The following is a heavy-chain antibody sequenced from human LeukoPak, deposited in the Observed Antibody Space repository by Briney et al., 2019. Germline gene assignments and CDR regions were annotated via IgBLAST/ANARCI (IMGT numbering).Heavy chain of an antibody. J-gene: IGHJ6*03. CDR1: GGSISSYY. V-gene: IGHV4-59*01. CDR3: ARGADDCSSTSCYLYYYYYMDV. Sequence: SETLSLTCTVSGGSISSYYWSWIRQPPGKGLEWIGYIYYSGSTNYNPSLKSRVTISVDTSKNQFSLKLSSVTAADTAVYYCARGADDCSSTSCYLYYYYYMDVWGKGTTVTISS. D-gene: IGHD2-2*01. CDR2: IYYSGST.